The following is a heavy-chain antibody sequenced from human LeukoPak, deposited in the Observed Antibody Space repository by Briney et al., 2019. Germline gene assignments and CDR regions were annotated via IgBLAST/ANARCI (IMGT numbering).Heavy chain of an antibody. CDR1: GYSISSGHY. V-gene: IGHV4-38-2*02. J-gene: IGHJ4*02. Sequence: SETLSLTCTVSGYSISSGHYWGWIRQPPGKGLEWIGSMYHSGSTYYNPSLKSRVTISVDTSKNQFSLKLSSVTAADTAVYYCASGTTVVTPSYWGQGTLVTVSS. CDR3: ASGTTVVTPSY. D-gene: IGHD4-23*01. CDR2: MYHSGST.